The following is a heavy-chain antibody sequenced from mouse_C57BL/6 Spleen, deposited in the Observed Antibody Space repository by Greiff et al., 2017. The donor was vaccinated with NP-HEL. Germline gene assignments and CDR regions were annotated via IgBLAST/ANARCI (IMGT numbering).Heavy chain of an antibody. J-gene: IGHJ3*01. CDR3: ASGKEFFAY. Sequence: VQLQQSGAELMKPGASVKLSCKATGYTFTGYWIEWVKQRPGHGLEWIGEILPGRGSTNYNEKFKGKATFTSDPSSNTAYMQLSSLTTEDSAIYYCASGKEFFAYWGQGTLVTVSA. CDR1: GYTFTGYW. CDR2: ILPGRGST. V-gene: IGHV1-9*01. D-gene: IGHD4-1*01.